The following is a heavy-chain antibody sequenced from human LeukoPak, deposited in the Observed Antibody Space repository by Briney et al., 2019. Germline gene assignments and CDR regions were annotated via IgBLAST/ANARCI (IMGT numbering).Heavy chain of an antibody. V-gene: IGHV3-11*01. CDR2: ISGSGSTI. Sequence: GGSLRLSCAASGFAFSDYYMSWIRQAPGKGPEWVSSISGSGSTIDYADSVKGRFTISRDNAKNSLYLQMSSLRAEDTAVYYCARTGDYALKDWGQGTLVTVSS. D-gene: IGHD7-27*01. CDR3: ARTGDYALKD. CDR1: GFAFSDYY. J-gene: IGHJ4*02.